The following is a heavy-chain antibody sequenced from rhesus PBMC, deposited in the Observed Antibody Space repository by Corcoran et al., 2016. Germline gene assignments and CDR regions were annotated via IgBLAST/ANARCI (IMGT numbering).Heavy chain of an antibody. CDR1: GFSLSTSGMG. D-gene: IGHD5-30*01. V-gene: IGHV2S1*01. Sequence: QVTLKESGHALVKPTQTLTLTCTFSGFSLSTSGMGVGWNRQPSGKAQEWLASIYWDEDKYNSPSLKGRRTIAQDTSKHQVVLTMTNMDPVDTATYYCARVGWIQWQFDCWGQGVLVTVSS. CDR2: IYWDEDK. CDR3: ARVGWIQWQFDC. J-gene: IGHJ4*01.